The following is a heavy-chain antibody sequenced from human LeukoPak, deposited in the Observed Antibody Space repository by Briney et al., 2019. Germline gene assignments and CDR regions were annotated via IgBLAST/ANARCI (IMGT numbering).Heavy chain of an antibody. V-gene: IGHV4-38-2*02. CDR1: GYSISSGYY. Sequence: SETLSLTCTVSGYSISSGYYWGWIRQPPGKGLEWIGSIYHSGSTYYNPPLKSRVTISVDTSKNQFSLKLSSVTAADTAVYSCASIRDGLFDYWGQGTLVTVSS. D-gene: IGHD3-10*01. CDR3: ASIRDGLFDY. CDR2: IYHSGST. J-gene: IGHJ4*02.